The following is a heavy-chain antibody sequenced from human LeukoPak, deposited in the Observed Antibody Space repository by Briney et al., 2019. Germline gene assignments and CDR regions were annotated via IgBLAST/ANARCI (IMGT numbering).Heavy chain of an antibody. Sequence: GGSLRLSCSASGFTFSDYYMSWIRQAPGKGLEWVSYISSSGSTIYYADSVKGRFTISRDNAKNSLYLQMNSLRAEDTAVYYCARLRSSSFYYYYMDVGGKGTTVTVSS. CDR2: ISSSGSTI. CDR3: ARLRSSSFYYYYMDV. J-gene: IGHJ6*03. CDR1: GFTFSDYY. V-gene: IGHV3-11*01. D-gene: IGHD6-6*01.